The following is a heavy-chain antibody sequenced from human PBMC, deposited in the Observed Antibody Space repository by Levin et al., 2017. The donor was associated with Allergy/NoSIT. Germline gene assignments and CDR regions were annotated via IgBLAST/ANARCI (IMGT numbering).Heavy chain of an antibody. CDR1: GFSFDDHT. Sequence: PGGSLRLSCVASGFSFDDHTMHWVRQTPGKGLEWVSLISWDGTVTYYPDSVKGRFTISRDNTKNSLFLHMNSLRSEDTALYYCVREEYYKTNLVFDSWGQGTLVTVSS. CDR2: ISWDGTVT. D-gene: IGHD2/OR15-2a*01. CDR3: VREEYYKTNLVFDS. J-gene: IGHJ4*02. V-gene: IGHV3-43*01.